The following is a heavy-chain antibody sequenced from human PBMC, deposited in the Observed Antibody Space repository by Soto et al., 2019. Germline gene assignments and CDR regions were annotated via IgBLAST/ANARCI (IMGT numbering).Heavy chain of an antibody. CDR2: ISYDGSNK. J-gene: IGHJ6*02. D-gene: IGHD6-13*01. V-gene: IGHV3-30*18. CDR1: GVTFSSYG. CDR3: AKDEAAADNYYYYGMDV. Sequence: PGGSLRLSCAASGVTFSSYGMHWVRQAPGKGLEWVAVISYDGSNKYYADSVKGRFTISRDNSKNTLYLQMNSLRAEDTAVYYCAKDEAAADNYYYYGMDVWGQGTTVTVSS.